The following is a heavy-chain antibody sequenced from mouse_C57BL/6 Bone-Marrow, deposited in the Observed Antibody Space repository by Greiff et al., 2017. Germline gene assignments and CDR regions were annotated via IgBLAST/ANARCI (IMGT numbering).Heavy chain of an antibody. V-gene: IGHV1-81*01. D-gene: IGHD2-2*01. CDR3: ARWLQPYAMDY. CDR1: GYTFTSYG. J-gene: IGHJ4*01. Sequence: VQLQQSGAELARPGASVKLSCKASGYTFTSYGISWVKQRTGQGLEWIGEIYPRSGNTYYNEKFKGKATRTADKSSSTAYMELRSLTSEDSAVYVCARWLQPYAMDYWGQGTSVTVAS. CDR2: IYPRSGNT.